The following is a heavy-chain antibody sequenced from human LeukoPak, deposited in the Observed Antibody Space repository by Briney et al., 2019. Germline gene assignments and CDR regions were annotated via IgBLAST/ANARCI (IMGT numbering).Heavy chain of an antibody. Sequence: SETLSLTCTVSGDSISSGDYYWSWIRQPAGKGLEWIGRISSSGSTNYNPSLKSRVTISLDTSKNQSSLKLTSVPAADTAVYYCARVSDWNDLDYWGQGTLVTVSS. V-gene: IGHV4-61*02. J-gene: IGHJ4*02. CDR1: GDSISSGDYY. CDR2: ISSSGST. CDR3: ARVSDWNDLDY. D-gene: IGHD1-1*01.